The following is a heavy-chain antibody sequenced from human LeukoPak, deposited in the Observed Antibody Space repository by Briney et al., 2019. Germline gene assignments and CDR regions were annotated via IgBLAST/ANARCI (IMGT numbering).Heavy chain of an antibody. Sequence: ASVKVSCKTSGYSFIDYYIHWVRQAPGQGLEWMGWINPNSGGTNYAQKFQGRVTMTRDTSISTAYMELSRLRSDDTAVYYCARDRGSYHHYYYYYYMDVWGKGTTVTVSS. D-gene: IGHD1-26*01. CDR2: INPNSGGT. CDR1: GYSFIDYY. CDR3: ARDRGSYHHYYYYYYMDV. J-gene: IGHJ6*03. V-gene: IGHV1-2*02.